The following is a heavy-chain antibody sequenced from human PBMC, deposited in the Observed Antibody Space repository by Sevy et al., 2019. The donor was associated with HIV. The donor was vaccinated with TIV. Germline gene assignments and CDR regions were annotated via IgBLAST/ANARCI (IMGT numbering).Heavy chain of an antibody. CDR3: ARGRDYGNLDY. V-gene: IGHV3-21*01. J-gene: IGHJ4*02. Sequence: GGSLRLSCAASGFTFNIYSMNWVRQAPGKGLEWVSSISGSSSYIFYADSVKGRFTISRDNSKNTLFLQMNSLRAEDTAVYYCARGRDYGNLDYWGQGTLVTVSS. D-gene: IGHD4-17*01. CDR1: GFTFNIYS. CDR2: ISGSSSYI.